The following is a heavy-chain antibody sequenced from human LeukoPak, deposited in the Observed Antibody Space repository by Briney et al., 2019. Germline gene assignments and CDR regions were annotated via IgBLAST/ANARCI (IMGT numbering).Heavy chain of an antibody. J-gene: IGHJ4*02. CDR1: GFIFSSYG. Sequence: GASVKVSCKASGFIFSSYGINWVRQAPGQGPEWMGWISTYNGHTNYAQKFQGRVTMTTDASTNTAYMELRSLRSDDTAVYYCARALFGSSDDYWGQGTPVTVSS. D-gene: IGHD6-6*01. CDR2: ISTYNGHT. CDR3: ARALFGSSDDY. V-gene: IGHV1-18*01.